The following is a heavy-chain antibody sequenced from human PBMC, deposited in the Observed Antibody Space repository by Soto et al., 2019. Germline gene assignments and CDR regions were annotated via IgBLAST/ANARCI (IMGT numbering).Heavy chain of an antibody. Sequence: QVQLQESGPGLVKPSETLSLTCTVSGGSISSYYWSWIRQPAGKGLEWIWRIYTSGSTNYNPSLKSRVTMSVDTSKNQFSLKLSSVTAADTAVYYCARAPNPGPSYNWFDPWGQGTLVTVSS. CDR2: IYTSGST. CDR3: ARAPNPGPSYNWFDP. CDR1: GGSISSYY. J-gene: IGHJ5*02. V-gene: IGHV4-4*07.